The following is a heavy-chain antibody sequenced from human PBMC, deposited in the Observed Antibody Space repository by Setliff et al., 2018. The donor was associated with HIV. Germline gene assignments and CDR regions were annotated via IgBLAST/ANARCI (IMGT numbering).Heavy chain of an antibody. D-gene: IGHD6-13*01. V-gene: IGHV2-5*02. Sequence: SGPTLVNPTQTLTLTCTFSGFSLSTTGVAVGWIRQPPGKALEWLALLYWDDHKQYSPSLKNRLTITKDTSKSQVVLTMTNMDPVDTATYYCARMSAAGSPYYFDYWGQGTLVTVSS. CDR3: ARMSAAGSPYYFDY. J-gene: IGHJ4*02. CDR1: GFSLSTTGVA. CDR2: LYWDDHK.